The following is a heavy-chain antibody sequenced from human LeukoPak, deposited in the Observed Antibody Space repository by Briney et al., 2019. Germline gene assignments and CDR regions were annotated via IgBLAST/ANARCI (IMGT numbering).Heavy chain of an antibody. V-gene: IGHV4-39*01. D-gene: IGHD2-2*01. CDR2: IYYSGST. J-gene: IGHJ3*02. CDR3: ARVFDIVVVPAAIDAFDI. CDR1: GGSISSSSYY. Sequence: SETLSLTCTVSGGSISSSSYYWGWIRQPPGKGLEWIGSIYYSGSTYYNPSLKSRVTISVDTFKNQFYLKLSSVTAADTAVYYCARVFDIVVVPAAIDAFDIWGQGTMVTVSS.